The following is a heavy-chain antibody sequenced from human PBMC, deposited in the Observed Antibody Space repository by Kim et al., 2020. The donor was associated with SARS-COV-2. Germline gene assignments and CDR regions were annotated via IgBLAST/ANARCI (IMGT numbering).Heavy chain of an antibody. D-gene: IGHD3-22*01. J-gene: IGHJ4*02. Sequence: SVKGRFTISRDNARNTLYLQMNGLRVEDSAIYYCARDREHDITTYHPIFDFWGLGTLVTVSS. CDR3: ARDREHDITTYHPIFDF. V-gene: IGHV3-74*01.